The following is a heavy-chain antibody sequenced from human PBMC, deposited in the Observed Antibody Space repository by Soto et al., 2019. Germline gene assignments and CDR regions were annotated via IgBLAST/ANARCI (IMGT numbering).Heavy chain of an antibody. CDR3: AGLREPYCSSTSCLYYFDY. V-gene: IGHV1-2*02. CDR1: GYTFTGYN. CDR2: INPNNGGT. D-gene: IGHD2-2*01. Sequence: QVQLVQSGAEVRKPGASVRVSCKASGYTFTGYNMHWVRQAPGQGLEWMGWINPNNGGTDYAQKFQGRITMTRDTSLSTAYMELSRLISNDTAVYYCAGLREPYCSSTSCLYYFDYRGQGTLVTVSS. J-gene: IGHJ4*02.